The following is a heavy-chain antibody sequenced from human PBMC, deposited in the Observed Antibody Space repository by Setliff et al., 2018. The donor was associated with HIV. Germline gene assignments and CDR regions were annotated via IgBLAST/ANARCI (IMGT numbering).Heavy chain of an antibody. V-gene: IGHV5-51*01. J-gene: IGHJ3*02. Sequence: GESLKISCKGSGYSFTKYWIAWVRQMPGKGLEWMGIIYPGDSETRYSPSFQGQVTISADKSISTAYLQWSSLKASDTAMHYCARHFSVAGDAFDIWGQGTKVTVSS. CDR3: ARHFSVAGDAFDI. CDR2: IYPGDSET. D-gene: IGHD6-19*01. CDR1: GYSFTKYW.